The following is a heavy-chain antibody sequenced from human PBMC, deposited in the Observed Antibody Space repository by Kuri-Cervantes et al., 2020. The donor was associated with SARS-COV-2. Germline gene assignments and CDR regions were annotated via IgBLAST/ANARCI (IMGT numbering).Heavy chain of an antibody. CDR3: AKYVYGVAYLDY. V-gene: IGHV3-21*04. D-gene: IGHD3-3*01. J-gene: IGHJ4*02. Sequence: GGSLRLSCAASGFTFSSYSMNWVRQAPGKGLEWVSSISSSSSYIYYADSVKGRFTISRDNSKNTLYLQMDSLRAEDTAVYYCAKYVYGVAYLDYWGQGTLVTVSS. CDR2: ISSSSSYI. CDR1: GFTFSSYS.